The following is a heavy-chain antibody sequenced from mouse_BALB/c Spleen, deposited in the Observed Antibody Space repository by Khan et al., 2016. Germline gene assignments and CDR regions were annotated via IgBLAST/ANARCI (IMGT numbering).Heavy chain of an antibody. Sequence: QVQLQQPGAELVRPGASVKLSCKASGHPFTTYWMNWFKQRPEQGLEWIGRIDPYDSETHYDQKFKDKAILTVDKSSSTAFMQLSSLTSEDSAVYYCARGSKVFDYWGHGPTLTVSS. V-gene: IGHV1-52*01. CDR3: ARGSKVFDY. CDR2: IDPYDSET. CDR1: GHPFTTYW. J-gene: IGHJ2*01.